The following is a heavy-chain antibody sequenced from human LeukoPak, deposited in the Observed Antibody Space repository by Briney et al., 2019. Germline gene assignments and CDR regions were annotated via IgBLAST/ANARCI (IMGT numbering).Heavy chain of an antibody. CDR3: ARDDISATTDY. J-gene: IGHJ4*02. CDR1: GFTVSGHY. CDR2: ISSMGSSI. V-gene: IGHV3-11*04. Sequence: GGSLRLSCAASGFTVSGHYMSWVRQAPGKGLEWVSYISSMGSSIYYADSVKGRFTISRDNAKNSLYLQMDSLRAEDTATYYCARDDISATTDYWGQGTLVTVSS. D-gene: IGHD1-7*01.